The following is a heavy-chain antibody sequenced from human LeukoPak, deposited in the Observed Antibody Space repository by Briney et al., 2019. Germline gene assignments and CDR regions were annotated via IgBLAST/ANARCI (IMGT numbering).Heavy chain of an antibody. D-gene: IGHD3-16*02. CDR2: IWYDGSNK. CDR1: GFTFSSYG. CDR3: AREYYDYVWGSYRYTFDY. Sequence: GRSLRLSCAASGFTFSSYGMHWVRQAPGKGLEWVAVIWYDGSNKYYADSVKGRFTISRDNSKNTLYLQMNSLRAEDTAVYYCAREYYDYVWGSYRYTFDYWGQGTQVTVSS. V-gene: IGHV3-33*01. J-gene: IGHJ4*02.